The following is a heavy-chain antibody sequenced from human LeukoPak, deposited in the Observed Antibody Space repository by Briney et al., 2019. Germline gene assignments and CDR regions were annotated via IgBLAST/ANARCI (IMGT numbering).Heavy chain of an antibody. CDR3: ARDTTVVTTTWFDC. CDR1: GFTFSSYA. CDR2: ISGSGGSI. D-gene: IGHD4-23*01. Sequence: GGSLRLSCAASGFTFSSYAMSRVRQAPGKGLEWVSAISGSGGSIYYADSVKGRFTISRDNSKNTLYLQMNSLRAEDTAVYYCARDTTVVTTTWFDCWGQGTLVTVSS. V-gene: IGHV3-23*01. J-gene: IGHJ4*02.